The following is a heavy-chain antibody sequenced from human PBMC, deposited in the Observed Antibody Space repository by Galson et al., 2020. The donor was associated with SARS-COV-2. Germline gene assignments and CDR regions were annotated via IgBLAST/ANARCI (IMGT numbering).Heavy chain of an antibody. Sequence: TGGSMRLSCAASGFTFSNSAFHWVRRAPGKGLEWVAVISNDGTKKYYTESVKGRFTISRDNSENTLYLQMNNLRGEDKAVYFCARDTVCTGCFFEAYYYGMDVWGQGTTVTVSS. J-gene: IGHJ6*02. D-gene: IGHD2-2*01. V-gene: IGHV3-30*04. CDR1: GFTFSNSA. CDR3: ARDTVCTGCFFEAYYYGMDV. CDR2: ISNDGTKK.